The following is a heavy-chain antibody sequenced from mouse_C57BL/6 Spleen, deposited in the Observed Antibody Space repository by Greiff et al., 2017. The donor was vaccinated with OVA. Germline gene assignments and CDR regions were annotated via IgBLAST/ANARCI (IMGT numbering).Heavy chain of an antibody. CDR1: GYTFTSYW. CDR3: ASLYRDWYFDV. J-gene: IGHJ1*03. CDR2: IDPSDSET. V-gene: IGHV1-52*01. D-gene: IGHD2-14*01. Sequence: QVQLQQPGAELVRPGSSVKLSCKASGYTFTSYWMHWVKQRPIQGLEWIGNIDPSDSETHYNQKFKDKATLTVDKSSSTAYMQLSSLTSEDSAVYYCASLYRDWYFDVWGTGTTVTVSS.